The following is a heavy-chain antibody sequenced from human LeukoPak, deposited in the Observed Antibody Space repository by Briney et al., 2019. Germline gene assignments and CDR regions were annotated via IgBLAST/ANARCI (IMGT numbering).Heavy chain of an antibody. CDR1: GGSISSGDYY. CDR2: IYYSGST. CDR3: ARGPNYVWGSYRYFDY. V-gene: IGHV4-30-4*01. J-gene: IGHJ4*02. D-gene: IGHD3-16*02. Sequence: SETLSLTCTVSGGSISSGDYYWSWIRQPPGKGLEWFGYIYYSGSTSYNPSLKSRLTISVDTSKNQFSVKLNSVTAADTAVYYCARGPNYVWGSYRYFDYWGQGTLVTVSS.